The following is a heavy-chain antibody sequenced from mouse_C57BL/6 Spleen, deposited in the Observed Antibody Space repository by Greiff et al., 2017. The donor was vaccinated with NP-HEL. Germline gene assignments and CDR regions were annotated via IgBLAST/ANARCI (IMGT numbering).Heavy chain of an antibody. CDR2: INPSSGYT. Sequence: QVHVKQSGAELAKPGASVKLSCKASGYTFTSYWMHWVKQRPGQGLEWIGYINPSSGYTKYNQKFKDKATLTADKSSSTAYMQLSSLTYEDSAVYYCARPLITTVVDPFAYWGQGTLVTVSA. V-gene: IGHV1-7*01. J-gene: IGHJ3*01. CDR1: GYTFTSYW. CDR3: ARPLITTVVDPFAY. D-gene: IGHD1-1*01.